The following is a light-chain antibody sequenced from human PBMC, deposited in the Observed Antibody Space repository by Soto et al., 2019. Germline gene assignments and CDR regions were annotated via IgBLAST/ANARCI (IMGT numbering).Light chain of an antibody. CDR3: QQYSSSPGNT. CDR1: QRVSSNY. Sequence: EIVLTQSPGTLSLSPGERATLSCRASQRVSSNYLAWYQQEPGQAPRLLIYDASIRATGIPDRFSGSGSGTDFTLTISRLEPEDFVVYYCQQYSSSPGNTFGQGTLLEIK. V-gene: IGKV3-20*01. CDR2: DAS. J-gene: IGKJ5*01.